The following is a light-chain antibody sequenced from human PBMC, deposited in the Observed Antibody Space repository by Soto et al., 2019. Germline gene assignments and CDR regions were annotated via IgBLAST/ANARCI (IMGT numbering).Light chain of an antibody. CDR1: QSISTW. CDR2: DAS. CDR3: QQYNSYPWT. Sequence: DIQMTQSPSTLSPSVGDRVTITCRASQSISTWLAWYQQKPGKAPKLLIYDASSLESGVPSRFSGSGSGTEFPLTLSRLQPDDFATYYCQQYNSYPWTFGQGTKVEIK. V-gene: IGKV1-5*01. J-gene: IGKJ1*01.